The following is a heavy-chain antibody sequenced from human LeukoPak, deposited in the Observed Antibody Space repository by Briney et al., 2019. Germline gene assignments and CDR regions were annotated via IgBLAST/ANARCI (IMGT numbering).Heavy chain of an antibody. Sequence: SETLRLTCAVYGGSFSDYYWTWIRQTPGKGLEWIGQISHSGTTSYNPSLKSRVTMSVDTSKNQFSLKLTSVTAADTAVYYCARGCPGYSGEGRLVTVSS. J-gene: IGHJ1*01. CDR1: GGSFSDYY. CDR3: ARGCPGY. D-gene: IGHD5-12*01. V-gene: IGHV4-34*01. CDR2: ISHSGTT.